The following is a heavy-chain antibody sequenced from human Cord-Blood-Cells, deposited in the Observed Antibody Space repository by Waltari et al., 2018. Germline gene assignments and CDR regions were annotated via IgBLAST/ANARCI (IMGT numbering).Heavy chain of an antibody. CDR3: AGGVVVAATPIRWFDP. V-gene: IGHV4-34*01. J-gene: IGHJ5*02. CDR2: INHNGST. D-gene: IGHD2-15*01. Sequence: QVQLQQWGAGLLKPSETLSLTCAVYGGSFSGYYWSWIRQPPGKGLEWIGEINHNGSTNYNPSRRSRVTISVDTSKNQFSLKLSSVTAADTAVYYCAGGVVVAATPIRWFDPWGQGTLVTVSS. CDR1: GGSFSGYY.